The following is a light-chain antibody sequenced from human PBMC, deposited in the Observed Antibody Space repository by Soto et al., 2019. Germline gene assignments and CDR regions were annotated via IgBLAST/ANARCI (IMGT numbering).Light chain of an antibody. Sequence: DIQMTQSPSSVSASVGDSVTITCRASQDISRWLAWYQQKPGKAPRLLIYDASNLESGVPSRFSGSGFGRDFTVTISSLQPEDSATDYCQQNNIFPRTFSRGTKVEVK. V-gene: IGKV1-12*01. CDR3: QQNNIFPRT. CDR1: QDISRW. J-gene: IGKJ1*01. CDR2: DAS.